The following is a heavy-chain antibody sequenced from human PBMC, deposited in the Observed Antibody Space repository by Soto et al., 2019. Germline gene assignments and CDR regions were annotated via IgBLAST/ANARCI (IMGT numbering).Heavy chain of an antibody. CDR3: ARAPYYYSGMDV. Sequence: EVQLVESGGGLVQPGGSLRLSCAASGFMFSSYSMNWVRQAPGKGLEWVSYISGSSSTIYYADSVKGRFTISRDNAKKSLYLQINSLRAEDTAVYYCARAPYYYSGMDVWGQGTTVTVSS. J-gene: IGHJ6*02. V-gene: IGHV3-48*01. CDR2: ISGSSSTI. CDR1: GFMFSSYS.